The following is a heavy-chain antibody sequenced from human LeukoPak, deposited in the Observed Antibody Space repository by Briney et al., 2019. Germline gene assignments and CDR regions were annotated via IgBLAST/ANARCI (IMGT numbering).Heavy chain of an antibody. CDR3: ARKGDIVATIWSGNWFDP. D-gene: IGHD5-12*01. CDR1: GYTFTGYY. J-gene: IGHJ5*02. CDR2: INPNSGGT. V-gene: IGHV1-2*02. Sequence: ASVKVSCKASGYTFTGYYMHWVRQAPGQGLEWMGWINPNSGGTNYAQKFQGRVTMTRDTSISTAYMELSRLRSDDTAVYYCARKGDIVATIWSGNWFDPWGQGTLVTVSS.